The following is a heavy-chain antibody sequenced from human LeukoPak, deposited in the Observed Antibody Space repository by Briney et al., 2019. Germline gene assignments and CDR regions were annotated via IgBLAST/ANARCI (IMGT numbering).Heavy chain of an antibody. Sequence: GGSLRLSCAASGFTFSSYSMNWVRQAPGKGLEWVSSISTSSSYIYYADSVKGQFTISRDNAKNSLYLQMNSLRAEDTAVYYCARAIVVAPAAIRYYFDYWGQGTLVTVSS. D-gene: IGHD2-2*01. CDR3: ARAIVVAPAAIRYYFDY. CDR1: GFTFSSYS. CDR2: ISTSSSYI. J-gene: IGHJ4*02. V-gene: IGHV3-21*01.